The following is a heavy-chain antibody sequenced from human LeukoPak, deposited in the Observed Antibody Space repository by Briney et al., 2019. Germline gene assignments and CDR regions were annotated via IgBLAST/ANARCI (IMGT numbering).Heavy chain of an antibody. CDR3: AKDPRGTIPTNWFDP. D-gene: IGHD3-10*01. CDR1: GFTFSSYA. CDR2: ISGSGGST. Sequence: GGSLRLSCAASGFTFSSYAMSWVRQAPGKGLEWVSAISGSGGSTYYADSAKGRFTISRDNSKNTLYLQMNSLRAEDTAVYYCAKDPRGTIPTNWFDPWGQGTLVTVSS. J-gene: IGHJ5*02. V-gene: IGHV3-23*01.